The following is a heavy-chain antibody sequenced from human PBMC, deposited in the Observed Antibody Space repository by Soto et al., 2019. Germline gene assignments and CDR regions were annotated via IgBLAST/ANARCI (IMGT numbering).Heavy chain of an antibody. J-gene: IGHJ3*02. Sequence: QVQLQESGPGLVKPSETLSLTCTVSGVSISSYYWSWIRQPPGKGLEWIGYIYDSGSTNYNPSLRCRVTISVDTSQNQFSLKLSSVTAADTAVYYCARGWGFDAFDIWGQGTMVTVSS. D-gene: IGHD3-16*01. CDR3: ARGWGFDAFDI. CDR2: IYDSGST. CDR1: GVSISSYY. V-gene: IGHV4-59*01.